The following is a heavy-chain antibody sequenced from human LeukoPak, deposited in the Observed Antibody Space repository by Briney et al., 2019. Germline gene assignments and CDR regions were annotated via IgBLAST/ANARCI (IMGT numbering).Heavy chain of an antibody. V-gene: IGHV3-21*01. D-gene: IGHD5-18*01. J-gene: IGHJ4*02. CDR2: ISSSSSYI. CDR3: ARDDGIQLWLQGQFDY. Sequence: GGSLRLSCAASGFTFSSYSMNWVRQAPGKGLEWVSFISSSSSYIYYADSVKGRFTISRDNAKNSLYLQMNSLRAEDTAVYYCARDDGIQLWLQGQFDYWGQGTLVTVSS. CDR1: GFTFSSYS.